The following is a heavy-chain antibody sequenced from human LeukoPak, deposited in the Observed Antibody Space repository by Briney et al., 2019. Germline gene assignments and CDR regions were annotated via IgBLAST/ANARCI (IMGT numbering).Heavy chain of an antibody. D-gene: IGHD6-13*01. CDR1: GGSISSSSYY. CDR3: ARPVTYSSSRPPYFDY. V-gene: IGHV4-39*01. CDR2: IYYSGST. Sequence: SETLSLTCTVSGGSISSSSYYWGWIRQPPGKGLEWIGSIYYSGSTYYNPSLKSRVTISVDTSKNQFSLKLSSVTAADTAVYYCARPVTYSSSRPPYFDYWGPGTLVTVSS. J-gene: IGHJ4*02.